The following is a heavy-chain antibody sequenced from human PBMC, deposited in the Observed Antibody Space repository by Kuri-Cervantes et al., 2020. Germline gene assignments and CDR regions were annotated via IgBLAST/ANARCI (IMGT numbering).Heavy chain of an antibody. CDR3: ALRRANWGSSSLDY. Sequence: GGSLRLSCAASGFTFSSYSMNWVRQAPGKGLEWVSPISSSSSYIYYADSVKGRFTISRDTSKNTLYLQMNSLRAEDTAVYYCALRRANWGSSSLDYWGQGTLVTVSS. CDR1: GFTFSSYS. CDR2: ISSSSSYI. V-gene: IGHV3-21*04. J-gene: IGHJ4*02. D-gene: IGHD7-27*01.